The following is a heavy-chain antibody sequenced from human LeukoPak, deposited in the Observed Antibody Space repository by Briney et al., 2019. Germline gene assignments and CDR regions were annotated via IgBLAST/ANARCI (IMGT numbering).Heavy chain of an antibody. CDR2: INWNGGST. CDR1: GFTFSSYE. Sequence: SGGSLRPSCAASGFTFSSYEMNWVRQAPGKGLEWVSGINWNGGSTGYADSVKGRFTISRDNAKNSLYLQMNSLRAEDTALYYCARDGISTVTEQLYYFDYWGQGTLVTVSS. V-gene: IGHV3-20*04. J-gene: IGHJ4*02. D-gene: IGHD4-17*01. CDR3: ARDGISTVTEQLYYFDY.